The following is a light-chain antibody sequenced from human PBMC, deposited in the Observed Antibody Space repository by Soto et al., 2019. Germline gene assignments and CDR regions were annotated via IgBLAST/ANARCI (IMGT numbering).Light chain of an antibody. V-gene: IGLV1-44*01. J-gene: IGLJ2*01. CDR2: SNN. CDR3: AAWEDSLNARV. Sequence: QSVLTQPPSASGTPGQRVTISCSGSSSNIGSNTVNWYQQLPGTAPKLLIYSNNQRPSGVPDRFSGSKSGTSASLAISGHQSEYEADYYCAAWEDSLNARVFGGGTKLTVL. CDR1: SSNIGSNT.